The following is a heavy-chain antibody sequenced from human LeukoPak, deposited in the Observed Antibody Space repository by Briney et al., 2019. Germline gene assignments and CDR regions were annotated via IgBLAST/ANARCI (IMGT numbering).Heavy chain of an antibody. CDR3: ARDYARSVTAILPYYFDY. J-gene: IGHJ4*02. Sequence: GGSLRLSCAASGFTFSSYSMNWVRQAPGKRLEWVWSISSSSSYIYYADSVKGRFTISRDNAKHSLYLQMNSLRAEDTAVYYCARDYARSVTAILPYYFDYWGQGTLVTVSS. V-gene: IGHV3-21*01. D-gene: IGHD2-21*02. CDR1: GFTFSSYS. CDR2: ISSSSSYI.